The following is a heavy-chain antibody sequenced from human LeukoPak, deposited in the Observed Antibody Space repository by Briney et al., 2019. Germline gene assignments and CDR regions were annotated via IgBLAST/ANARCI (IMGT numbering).Heavy chain of an antibody. CDR2: IWYDGSNK. D-gene: IGHD6-13*01. J-gene: IGHJ3*02. CDR3: AKDLVPDAFDS. CDR1: GFTFSSYG. Sequence: GGSLRLSCAASGFTFSSYGMHWVRQAPGKGLEGVAVIWYDGSNKYYADSVKGRFTISRDNSKNTLYLQMNSLRAEDTAVYYCAKDLVPDAFDSWGQGTMVTVSS. V-gene: IGHV3-33*06.